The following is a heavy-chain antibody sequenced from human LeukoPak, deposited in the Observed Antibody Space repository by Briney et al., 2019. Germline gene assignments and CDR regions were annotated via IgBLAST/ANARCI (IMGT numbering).Heavy chain of an antibody. Sequence: SVKVSCKASGGTFSSYAISWVRQAPGQGHEWMGGIIPIFGTANYAQKFQGRVTITADESTSTAYMELSSLRSEDTAVYYCARVPYGSGSYYNDWGQGTLVTVSS. J-gene: IGHJ4*02. V-gene: IGHV1-69*13. D-gene: IGHD3-10*01. CDR3: ARVPYGSGSYYND. CDR2: IIPIFGTA. CDR1: GGTFSSYA.